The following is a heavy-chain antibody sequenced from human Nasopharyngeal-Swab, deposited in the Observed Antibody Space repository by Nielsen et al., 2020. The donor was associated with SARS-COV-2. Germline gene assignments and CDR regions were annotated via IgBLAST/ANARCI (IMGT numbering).Heavy chain of an antibody. V-gene: IGHV3-21*01. CDR1: GFTFSSYS. CDR2: ISSSSSYI. CDR3: ARPPLYYYDSSGPWYFDL. D-gene: IGHD3-22*01. Sequence: GESLKISCAASGFTFSSYSMNWVRQAPGKGLEWVSSISSSSSYIYYADSVKGRFTISRDNAKNSLYLQMNSLRAEDTAVYYCARPPLYYYDSSGPWYFDLWGRGTLVTVSS. J-gene: IGHJ2*01.